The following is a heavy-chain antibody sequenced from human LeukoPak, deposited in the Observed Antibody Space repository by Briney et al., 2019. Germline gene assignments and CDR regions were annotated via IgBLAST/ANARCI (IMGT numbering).Heavy chain of an antibody. CDR3: ARGLAARRGYYYYMDV. CDR2: MNPNSGNT. J-gene: IGHJ6*03. D-gene: IGHD6-6*01. V-gene: IGHV1-8*01. Sequence: ASVKVSCKASGYTFTSYDINWVRQVTGQGLEWMGWMNPNSGNTGYAQKFQGRVTMTRNTSISTAYMELSSLRSEDTAVYYCARGLAARRGYYYYMDVWGKGTTVTVSS. CDR1: GYTFTSYD.